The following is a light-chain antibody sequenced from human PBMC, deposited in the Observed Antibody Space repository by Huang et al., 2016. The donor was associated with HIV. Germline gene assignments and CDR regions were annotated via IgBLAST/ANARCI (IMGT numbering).Light chain of an antibody. CDR2: DAS. V-gene: IGKV1-33*01. CDR1: QDISNY. CDR3: QQYDNLHT. J-gene: IGKJ2*01. Sequence: DIQMTQSPSSLSASVGDRVTITCQASQDISNYLNWYQQKPGKAPKLLIYDASNLETGVPERFSGSRSGTHFTFTINNLQPEDIATYYCQQYDNLHTFGQGTKLEIK.